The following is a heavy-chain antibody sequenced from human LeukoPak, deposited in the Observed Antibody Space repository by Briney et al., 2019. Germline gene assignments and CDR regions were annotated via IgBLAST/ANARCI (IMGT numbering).Heavy chain of an antibody. CDR1: GGSISSYY. V-gene: IGHV4-59*08. Sequence: KSSETLSLTCTVSGGSISSYYWSWIRQPPGKGLEWIGYIYYSGSTNYNPSLKSRVTISIDTSKNQFSLKLSSVTAADTAVYYCARHEQWLVRYNYWGQGILVTVSS. D-gene: IGHD6-19*01. J-gene: IGHJ4*02. CDR2: IYYSGST. CDR3: ARHEQWLVRYNY.